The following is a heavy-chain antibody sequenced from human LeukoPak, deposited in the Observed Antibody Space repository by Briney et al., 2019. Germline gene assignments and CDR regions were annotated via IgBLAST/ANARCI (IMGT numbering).Heavy chain of an antibody. V-gene: IGHV4-30-2*01. J-gene: IGHJ3*02. Sequence: SETLSLTCAVSGGSISSGGYSWSWIRQPPGKGLEWIGYIYHSGSTYYNPSLKSRVTISVDTSKNQFSLKLSSVTAADTAVYYCAMYYAYPNHAFESWGQGTMVIVSS. D-gene: IGHD3-3*01. CDR1: GGSISSGGYS. CDR2: IYHSGST. CDR3: AMYYAYPNHAFES.